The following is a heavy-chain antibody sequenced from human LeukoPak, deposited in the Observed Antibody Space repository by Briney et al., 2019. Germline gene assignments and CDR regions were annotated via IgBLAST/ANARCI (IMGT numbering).Heavy chain of an antibody. CDR3: ARLHYSGWYAWFDP. J-gene: IGHJ5*02. V-gene: IGHV4-61*02. D-gene: IGHD6-13*01. CDR2: IYTSGST. Sequence: PSETLSLTCTVSGGSISSGSYYWSWIRQPAGKGLEWIGRIYTSGSTNYNPSLKSRVTISVDTSKNQFSLKLSSVTAADTAVYYCARLHYSGWYAWFDPWGQGTLVTVSS. CDR1: GGSISSGSYY.